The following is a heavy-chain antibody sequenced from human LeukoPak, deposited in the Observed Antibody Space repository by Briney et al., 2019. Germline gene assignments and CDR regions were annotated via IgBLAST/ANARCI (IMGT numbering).Heavy chain of an antibody. Sequence: PSETLSLTCAVYGGSFSGYYWSGIRQPPGKGLEGSGEINHSGSTNYNPSLKSRVTISVDTSKNQFSLKLSSVTAADTAVYYCACSSTNYYYYGMDVWGQGTTVTVSS. CDR3: ACSSTNYYYYGMDV. V-gene: IGHV4-34*01. CDR2: INHSGST. J-gene: IGHJ6*02. D-gene: IGHD2-2*01. CDR1: GGSFSGYY.